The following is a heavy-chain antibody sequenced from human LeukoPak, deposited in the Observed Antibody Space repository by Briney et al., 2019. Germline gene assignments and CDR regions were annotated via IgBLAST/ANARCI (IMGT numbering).Heavy chain of an antibody. CDR2: INPNSGGT. CDR3: ARENLGWFDP. V-gene: IGHV1-2*02. CDR1: GYTFTGYY. J-gene: IGHJ5*02. Sequence: ASVKVSCKASGYTFTGYYMYWVRQAPGQGLEWMGWINPNSGGTNYAQKFQGRVTMTRDTSISTAYMELIRLRSDDTAVYYCARENLGWFDPWGQGTLVTVSS.